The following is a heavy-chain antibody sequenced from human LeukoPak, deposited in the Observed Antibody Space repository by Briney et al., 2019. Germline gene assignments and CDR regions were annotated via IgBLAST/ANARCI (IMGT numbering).Heavy chain of an antibody. V-gene: IGHV3-7*01. CDR3: ARERQQLLYFDY. CDR1: GFTFSSYA. CDR2: IKQDGSEI. D-gene: IGHD6-13*01. J-gene: IGHJ4*02. Sequence: GGSLRLSCAASGFTFSSYAMSWIRQAPGEGLEFVANIKQDGSEINYADSVKGRFTVSRDNAKNSLYLQMNSLRAEDTALYYCARERQQLLYFDYWGQGTLVTVSS.